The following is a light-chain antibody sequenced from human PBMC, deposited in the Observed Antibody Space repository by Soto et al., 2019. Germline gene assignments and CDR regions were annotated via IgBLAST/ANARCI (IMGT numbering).Light chain of an antibody. J-gene: IGLJ2*01. Sequence: QSVLTQPASVSGSPGQSITISCTGTSSDVGSYNLVSWYQQHPGKAPKLMIYEVTKRPSGVSNRFSGSKSGNTASLTISGLQAEDEAHYYCCSYAGSYTVVFGGGTKLTVL. CDR1: SSDVGSYNL. V-gene: IGLV2-23*02. CDR2: EVT. CDR3: CSYAGSYTVV.